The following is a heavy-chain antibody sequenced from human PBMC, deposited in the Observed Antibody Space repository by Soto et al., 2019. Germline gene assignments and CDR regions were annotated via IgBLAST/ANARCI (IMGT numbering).Heavy chain of an antibody. D-gene: IGHD2-15*01. J-gene: IGHJ3*02. CDR1: GFTFSSYG. Sequence: GGSLRLSCAASGFTFSSYGMHWVRQAPGKGLEWVAVISYDGSNKYYADSGKGRFTISRDNSKNTLYLQMNSLRAEDTAVYYCAKDGGYCSGGSCSENAFDIWGQGTMVTVSS. CDR3: AKDGGYCSGGSCSENAFDI. CDR2: ISYDGSNK. V-gene: IGHV3-30*18.